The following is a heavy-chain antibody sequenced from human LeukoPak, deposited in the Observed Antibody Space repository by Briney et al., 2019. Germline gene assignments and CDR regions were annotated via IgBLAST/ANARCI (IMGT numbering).Heavy chain of an antibody. J-gene: IGHJ4*02. CDR3: ARDHEDYYGSGSYHH. V-gene: IGHV3-21*01. CDR2: ISSSSSYI. CDR1: GFTFSSYS. Sequence: PGGSLRLSCAASGFTFSSYSMNWVRQAAGKGLEWVSSISSSSSYIYYADSVKGRFTISRDNAKNSLYLQMNSLRAEDTAVYYCARDHEDYYGSGSYHHWGQRTLVTVSS. D-gene: IGHD3-10*01.